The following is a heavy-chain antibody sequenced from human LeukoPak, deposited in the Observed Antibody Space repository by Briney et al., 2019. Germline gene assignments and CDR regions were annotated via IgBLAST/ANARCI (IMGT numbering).Heavy chain of an antibody. Sequence: GASVKVSCKASGYTFSNHGISWVRQAPGQGLEWMGWISGYNGNTNYAQNFQGRVTMTTDTSTSTAYMELRSLRHDDTAIYYCARDEWQRLVLIEYWGQGTLVTVSS. V-gene: IGHV1-18*01. CDR2: ISGYNGNT. CDR3: ARDEWQRLVLIEY. J-gene: IGHJ4*02. D-gene: IGHD5-12*01. CDR1: GYTFSNHG.